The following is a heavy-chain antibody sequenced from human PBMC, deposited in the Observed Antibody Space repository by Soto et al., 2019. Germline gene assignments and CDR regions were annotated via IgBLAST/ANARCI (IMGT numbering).Heavy chain of an antibody. CDR3: AREALLRLYYYYGMDV. V-gene: IGHV1-18*01. D-gene: IGHD1-26*01. Sequence: QVQLVQSGAEVKKPGASVKVSCRASVYTFTSYVISWVRRAPGQGLGWMGWISAYNGNTNYAQKLQGRVTMTTDTSTSTAYMELRSLRSDDTAVYYCAREALLRLYYYYGMDVWGQGTTVTVSS. CDR2: ISAYNGNT. J-gene: IGHJ6*02. CDR1: VYTFTSYV.